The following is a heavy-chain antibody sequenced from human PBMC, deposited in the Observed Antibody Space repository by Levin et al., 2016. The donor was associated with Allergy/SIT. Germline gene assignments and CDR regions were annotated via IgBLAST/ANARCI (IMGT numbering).Heavy chain of an antibody. CDR2: IWYDGSNK. D-gene: IGHD1-26*01. CDR3: ARGRLVGQAWFDP. V-gene: IGHV3-33*01. CDR1: GFTFSSYG. J-gene: IGHJ5*02. Sequence: GESLKISCAASGFTFSSYGMHWVRQAPGKGLEWVAVIWYDGSNKYYADSVKGRFTISRDNSKNTLYLQMNSLRAEDTAVYYCARGRLVGQAWFDPWGQGTLVTVSS.